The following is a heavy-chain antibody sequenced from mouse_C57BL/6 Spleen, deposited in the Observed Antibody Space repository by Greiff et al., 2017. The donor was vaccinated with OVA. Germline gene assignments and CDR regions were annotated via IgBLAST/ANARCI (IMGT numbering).Heavy chain of an antibody. CDR1: GFTFSSYT. CDR2: ISGGGGNT. J-gene: IGHJ3*01. V-gene: IGHV5-9*01. CDR3: ARHGPGSTMITTSWFAY. D-gene: IGHD2-4*01. Sequence: EVMLVESGGGLVKPGGSLKLSCAASGFTFSSYTMSWVRQTPEKRLEWVATISGGGGNTYYPDSVKGRFTISRDNAKNTLYLQMSRLRSEDTALYYCARHGPGSTMITTSWFAYWGQGTLVTVSA.